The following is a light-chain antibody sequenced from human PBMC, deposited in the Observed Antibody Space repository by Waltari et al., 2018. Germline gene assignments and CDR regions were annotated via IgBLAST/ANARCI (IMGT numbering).Light chain of an antibody. CDR1: SSDVGDYNY. V-gene: IGLV2-14*01. CDR3: CSYTSSNTDV. J-gene: IGLJ1*01. Sequence: QSALAQPASVSGSPEQSITISCTGTSSDVGDYNYVSWFQHHPGKAPKLMIYEVSFRPWGFSNRSAGSKAGNSASLTISGLLAEDEADYYCCSYTSSNTDVFGTGTKVTVL. CDR2: EVS.